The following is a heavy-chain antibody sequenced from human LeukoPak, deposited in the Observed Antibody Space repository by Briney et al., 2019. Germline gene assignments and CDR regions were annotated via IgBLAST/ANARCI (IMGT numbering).Heavy chain of an antibody. CDR3: ASGRYMSGSGDY. Sequence: SETPSLTCAVYGGSFSGYYWSWIRQPPGKGLEWIGEINHSGSTNYNPSLKSRVTISVDTSKNQFSLKLSSVTAADTAVYYCASGRYMSGSGDYWGQGTLVTVSS. CDR1: GGSFSGYY. D-gene: IGHD3-10*01. J-gene: IGHJ4*02. CDR2: INHSGST. V-gene: IGHV4-34*01.